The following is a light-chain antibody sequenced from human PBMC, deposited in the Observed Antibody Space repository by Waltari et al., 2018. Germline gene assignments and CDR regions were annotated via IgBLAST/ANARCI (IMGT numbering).Light chain of an antibody. V-gene: IGLV2-11*01. CDR3: CSYAANKVV. J-gene: IGLJ2*01. Sequence: QSDLTQPRSVSGFPEQSVTISCTGSSGDVGGSTSVSWCQQIPGKAPKLIIYDVSKRPSGVPDRFSGSMSDNTASLTVSGLQAEDEADYFCCSYAANKVVFGGGTRLTVL. CDR1: SGDVGGSTS. CDR2: DVS.